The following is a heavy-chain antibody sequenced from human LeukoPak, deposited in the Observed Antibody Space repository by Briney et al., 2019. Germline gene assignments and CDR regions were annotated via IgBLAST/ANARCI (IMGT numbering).Heavy chain of an antibody. CDR3: ASFGEAANDAFDI. J-gene: IGHJ3*02. CDR1: GFTFSSYG. Sequence: GRSLRLSCAASGFTFSSYGMHWVRQAPGKGLEWVAVIWYDGSNKYYADSVKVRFTISRDNSKNTLYLQMNSLRAEDTAVYYCASFGEAANDAFDIWGQGTMVTVSS. V-gene: IGHV3-33*01. CDR2: IWYDGSNK. D-gene: IGHD2-15*01.